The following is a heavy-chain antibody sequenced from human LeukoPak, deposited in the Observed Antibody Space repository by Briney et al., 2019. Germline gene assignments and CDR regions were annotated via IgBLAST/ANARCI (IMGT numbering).Heavy chain of an antibody. CDR3: AREGLGIVVVVAATAAFDI. CDR1: GYTFTSYY. V-gene: IGHV1-46*01. CDR2: INPSGGST. J-gene: IGHJ3*02. D-gene: IGHD2-15*01. Sequence: GASVKVSCKASGYTFTSYYMHWVRQAPGQGLEWMGIINPSGGSTSYAQKFQGRVTMTRDMSTSTVYMELSSLRSEDTAVYYCAREGLGIVVVVAATAAFDIWGQGTMVTVSS.